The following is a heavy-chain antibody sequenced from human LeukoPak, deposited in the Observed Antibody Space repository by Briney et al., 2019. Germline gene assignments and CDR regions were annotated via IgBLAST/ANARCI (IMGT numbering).Heavy chain of an antibody. CDR2: ISYDGSNK. J-gene: IGHJ4*02. Sequence: PGGSLRLSCAASGFTFSSYAMHWVRQAPGKGLEWVAVISYDGSNKYYADSVKGRFTISRDNSKNTLYLQMNSLRAEDTAVYYCARGSGGATPSAYYFDYWGQGTLVTVSS. V-gene: IGHV3-30-3*01. CDR3: ARGSGGATPSAYYFDY. CDR1: GFTFSSYA. D-gene: IGHD1-26*01.